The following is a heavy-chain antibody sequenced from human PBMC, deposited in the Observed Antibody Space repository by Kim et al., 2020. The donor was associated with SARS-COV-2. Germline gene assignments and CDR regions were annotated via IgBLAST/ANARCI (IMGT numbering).Heavy chain of an antibody. CDR2: IDPGDSYI. D-gene: IGHD6-19*01. V-gene: IGHV5-10-1*01. J-gene: IGHJ4*02. CDR1: GYIFTNYW. Sequence: GESLKISCRASGYIFTNYWINWVRQMPGKGLEWMGRIDPGDSYINYNPSFEGHVTISADKSISTAYLQWSSLETSDTAFYYCERAGTSMDPPHWGRGTLVTVSS. CDR3: ERAGTSMDPPH.